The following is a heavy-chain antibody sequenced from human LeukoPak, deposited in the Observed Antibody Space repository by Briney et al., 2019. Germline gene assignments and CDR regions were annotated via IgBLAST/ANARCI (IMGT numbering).Heavy chain of an antibody. Sequence: GGSLRLSCAASGFTFSSYSMNWVRQAPGKGLEWVSSISSSSSHIYYADSVKGRFTISRDNAKNSLYLQMNSLRAEDTAVYYCARTCFDYWGQGTLVTVSS. CDR2: ISSSSSHI. V-gene: IGHV3-21*01. CDR3: ARTCFDY. J-gene: IGHJ4*02. CDR1: GFTFSSYS.